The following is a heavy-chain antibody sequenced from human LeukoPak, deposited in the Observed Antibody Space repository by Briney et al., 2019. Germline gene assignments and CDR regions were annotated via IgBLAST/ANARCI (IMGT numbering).Heavy chain of an antibody. CDR2: IYYSGTT. CDR3: VGTNPWDLTYYFDY. J-gene: IGHJ4*02. V-gene: IGHV4-59*01. Sequence: SETLSLTCTVSSGSISSYYWSWIRQPPGKGLEWIGYIYYSGTTNYNPSLKSRVTISVDTSKTQFSLRLTSVTAADTAVYYCVGTNPWDLTYYFDYWGQGTLVTVSS. CDR1: SGSISSYY. D-gene: IGHD3-16*01.